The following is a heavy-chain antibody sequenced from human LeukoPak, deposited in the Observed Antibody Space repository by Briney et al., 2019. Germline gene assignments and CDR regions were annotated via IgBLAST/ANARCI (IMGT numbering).Heavy chain of an antibody. V-gene: IGHV4-34*01. CDR1: GEFFSGSY. CDR3: ARGLYLTTRGGAAAGFLDY. Sequence: PSETLSLTCAVYGEFFSGSYWNWIRQSPGKGLEWIGEINHSGNTNYNPSLKSRVTISVDTSQKQFSLRLSSVTAADTAVYYCARGLYLTTRGGAAAGFLDYWGQGTLVTVSS. D-gene: IGHD6-13*01. J-gene: IGHJ4*02. CDR2: INHSGNT.